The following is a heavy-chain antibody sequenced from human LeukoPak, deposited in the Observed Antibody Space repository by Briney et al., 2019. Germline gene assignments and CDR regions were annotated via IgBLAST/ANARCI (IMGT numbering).Heavy chain of an antibody. D-gene: IGHD3-10*01. V-gene: IGHV3-48*01. CDR2: ISSSSNTI. CDR3: ARDSPLPEYFQR. J-gene: IGHJ1*01. Sequence: GGSLRLSCAASGFTFSSYSMNWVRQAPGKGLEWVSYISSSSNTIYYADSVKGRFTISRDNAKNSLFLQMNSLRAEDTAVYYCARDSPLPEYFQRWGQGTLVTVSS. CDR1: GFTFSSYS.